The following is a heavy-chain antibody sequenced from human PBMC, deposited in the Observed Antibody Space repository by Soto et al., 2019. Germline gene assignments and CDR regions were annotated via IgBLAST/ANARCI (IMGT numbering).Heavy chain of an antibody. V-gene: IGHV4-31*03. Sequence: PSETLSLTCTVSGASITNDAFFWTWVRQHPEKGLEWLAYITYGGSIYYDPSLRSRLTVSIDKSKSQFSLNVRSVTAADTGVYYCAKMQRTQLLLLVQIWGQGLLVTVSS. CDR3: AKMQRTQLLLLVQI. D-gene: IGHD2-8*02. J-gene: IGHJ4*02. CDR1: GASITNDAFF. CDR2: ITYGGSI.